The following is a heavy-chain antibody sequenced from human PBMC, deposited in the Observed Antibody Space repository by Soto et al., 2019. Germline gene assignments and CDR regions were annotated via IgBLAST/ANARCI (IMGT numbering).Heavy chain of an antibody. J-gene: IGHJ6*02. Sequence: QVQLVQSGAEVKKPGSSVKVSCKASGGTYSSYAISWVRQAPGQGLEWMGGIIPIFGTANYAQKFQGRVTITADESTSTVYMELSSLRSEDTAVYYCARAQEFWGGYYYYYGMDVWGQGTTVTVSS. CDR2: IIPIFGTA. V-gene: IGHV1-69*01. CDR3: ARAQEFWGGYYYYYGMDV. CDR1: GGTYSSYA. D-gene: IGHD3-10*01.